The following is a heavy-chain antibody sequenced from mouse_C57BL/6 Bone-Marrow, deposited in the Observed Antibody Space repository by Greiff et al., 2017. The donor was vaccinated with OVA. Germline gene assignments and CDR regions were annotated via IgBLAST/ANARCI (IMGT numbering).Heavy chain of an antibody. V-gene: IGHV1-69*01. CDR3: ARTTTVVASKFAY. D-gene: IGHD1-1*01. CDR2: IDPSDSYT. J-gene: IGHJ3*01. CDR1: GYTFTSYW. Sequence: QVQLQQPGAELVMPGASVKLSCKASGYTFTSYWMHWVKQRPGQGLEWIGEIDPSDSYTNYNQKFKGKSTLTVDKSSSTAYMQLSSLTSEDSAVYYCARTTTVVASKFAYWGQGTLVTVSA.